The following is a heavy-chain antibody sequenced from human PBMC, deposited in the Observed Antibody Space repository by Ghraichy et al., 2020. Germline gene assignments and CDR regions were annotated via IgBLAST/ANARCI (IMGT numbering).Heavy chain of an antibody. Sequence: ASVKVSCKASGYTFTSYGISWVRQAPGQGLEWMGWISAYNGNTNYAQKLQGRVTMTTDTSTSTAYMELRSLRSDDTAVYYCARDLFLKRITMIVEPLGYWGQGTLVTVSS. V-gene: IGHV1-18*01. CDR1: GYTFTSYG. D-gene: IGHD3-22*01. J-gene: IGHJ4*02. CDR3: ARDLFLKRITMIVEPLGY. CDR2: ISAYNGNT.